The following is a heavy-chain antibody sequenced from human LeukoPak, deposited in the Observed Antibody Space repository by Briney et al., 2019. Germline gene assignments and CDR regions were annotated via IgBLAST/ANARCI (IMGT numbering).Heavy chain of an antibody. J-gene: IGHJ4*02. CDR1: GGSISSSSYY. D-gene: IGHD3-10*01. CDR2: IYYSGST. Sequence: SETLSLTCTVSGGSISSSSYYWGWIRQPPGKGLEWIGGIYYSGSTYYNPSLKSRVTISVDTSKNQFSLKLSSVTAADTAVYYCARRAINYYGSGSYYNPFDYWGQGILVTVSS. V-gene: IGHV4-39*01. CDR3: ARRAINYYGSGSYYNPFDY.